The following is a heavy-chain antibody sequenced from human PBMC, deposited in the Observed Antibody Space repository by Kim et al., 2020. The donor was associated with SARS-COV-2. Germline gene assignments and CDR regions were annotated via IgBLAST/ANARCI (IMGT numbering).Heavy chain of an antibody. J-gene: IGHJ4*02. V-gene: IGHV3-21*01. D-gene: IGHD1-26*01. Sequence: ADSVEDRCTISRDNAKNSLYLQMSSLRAEDTAVYYCARDRASGSSWVFDYWGQGTLVTVSS. CDR3: ARDRASGSSWVFDY.